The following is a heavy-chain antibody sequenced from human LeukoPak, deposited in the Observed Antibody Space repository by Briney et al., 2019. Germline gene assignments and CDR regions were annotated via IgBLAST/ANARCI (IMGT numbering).Heavy chain of an antibody. J-gene: IGHJ4*02. CDR3: ARESLTGYSSSWYGY. D-gene: IGHD6-13*01. CDR1: GFTFSSYS. V-gene: IGHV3-48*01. CDR2: ISSSSSTI. Sequence: GGSLRLSCAASGFTFSSYSMNWVRQAPGKGLEWVSYISSSSSTIYYADSVKGRFTISRDNAKNSLYLQMNSLRAEDTAVYYRARESLTGYSSSWYGYWGQGTLVTVSS.